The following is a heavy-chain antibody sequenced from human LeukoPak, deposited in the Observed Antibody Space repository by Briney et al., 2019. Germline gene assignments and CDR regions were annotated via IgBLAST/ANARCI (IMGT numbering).Heavy chain of an antibody. Sequence: GGSLRLSCAASGFTFSSYGMHWVRQAPGKGLEWVSYISSSSSPIYYPDSVKGRFTISRDNAMNSLYLQMNSLRAEDTAVYYCAKAVAGNWFDPWGQGTLVTVPS. D-gene: IGHD6-19*01. V-gene: IGHV3-48*01. J-gene: IGHJ5*02. CDR3: AKAVAGNWFDP. CDR1: GFTFSSYG. CDR2: ISSSSSPI.